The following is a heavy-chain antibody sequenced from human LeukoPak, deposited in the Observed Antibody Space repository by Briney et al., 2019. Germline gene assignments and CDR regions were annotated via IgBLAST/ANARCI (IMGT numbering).Heavy chain of an antibody. CDR1: VGSIRSSSYY. V-gene: IGHV4-39*01. CDR2: IYYSGSN. D-gene: IGHD6-13*01. J-gene: IGHJ3*02. Sequence: SETLSLTCTVSVGSIRSSSYYWGWIRQPPGKGLEWNRSIYYSGSNYYTPSLKSRVTISVYTSKNQFSRKLSSGTAADTAVYYCARRNEDLIAAAGSDAFDIWGQGKMVTVSS. CDR3: ARRNEDLIAAAGSDAFDI.